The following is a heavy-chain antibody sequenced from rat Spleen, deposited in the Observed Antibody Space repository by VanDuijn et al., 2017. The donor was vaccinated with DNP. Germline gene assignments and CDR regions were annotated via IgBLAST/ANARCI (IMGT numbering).Heavy chain of an antibody. CDR2: ISYRGTT. CDR1: GYSITGDY. Sequence: VQLKESGPGLVKPSQSLSLTCSVTGYSITGDYWGWIRKFPGNKMEYIGHISYRGTTTYNPSLKSRISITRDTSKNQFFLQLNSVTTEDTATYYCARWGDYFDYWGQGVMVTVSS. CDR3: ARWGDYFDY. V-gene: IGHV3-1*01. J-gene: IGHJ2*01.